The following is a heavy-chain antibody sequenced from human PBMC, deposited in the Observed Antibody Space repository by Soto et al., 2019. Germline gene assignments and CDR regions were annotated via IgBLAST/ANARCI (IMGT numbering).Heavy chain of an antibody. V-gene: IGHV4-61*01. Sequence: SETLSLTCPVSGCSVSSGSYYWSWIRQPPGKGLEWIGYIYYSGSTNYNPSLKSRVTISVDTSKNQFSLKLSSVTAADTAVYYCASASGRIAAAGHDAFDIWGQGTMVTVSS. J-gene: IGHJ3*02. CDR2: IYYSGST. CDR3: ASASGRIAAAGHDAFDI. CDR1: GCSVSSGSYY. D-gene: IGHD6-13*01.